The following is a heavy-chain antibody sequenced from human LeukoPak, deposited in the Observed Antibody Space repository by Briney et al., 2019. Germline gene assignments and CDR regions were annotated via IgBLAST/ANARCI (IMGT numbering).Heavy chain of an antibody. CDR3: AKDRYSNYGNWFDP. CDR1: GFNFSDYA. CDR2: ISGSAGTT. D-gene: IGHD4-11*01. V-gene: IGHV3-23*01. Sequence: GGYLRLSCVASGFNFSDYAMNWVRQAPGKGLEWVSAISGSAGTTHYADSVKGRFAISRDNSKNTLSLQMSHFIHEAATAFYFAKDRYSNYGNWFDPWGQGTQVTVFS. J-gene: IGHJ5*02.